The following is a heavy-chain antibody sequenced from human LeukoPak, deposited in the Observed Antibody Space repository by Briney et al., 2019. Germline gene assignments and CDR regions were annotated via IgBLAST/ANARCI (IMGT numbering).Heavy chain of an antibody. J-gene: IGHJ1*01. CDR2: IYSDGNT. Sequence: GGSLRLSCAASGFTVSNNRLSWVRQAPGMGLEWVSTIYSDGNTYYPDSVKGRFTISRDGFKNTLYLQLNSLRTEDTAIYYCVREREGSNSEHWGQGTLVTVSS. V-gene: IGHV3-53*01. D-gene: IGHD1-26*01. CDR3: VREREGSNSEH. CDR1: GFTVSNNR.